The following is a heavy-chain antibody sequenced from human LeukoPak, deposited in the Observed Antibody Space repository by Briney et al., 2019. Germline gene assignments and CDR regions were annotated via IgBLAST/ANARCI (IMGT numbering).Heavy chain of an antibody. CDR2: IYHSGST. D-gene: IGHD1-7*01. CDR1: GGSISSGGYS. Sequence: SQTLSLTCAVSGGSISSGGYSWSWIRQPPGKGLEWIGYIYHSGSTYYNPSLKSRATISVDRSKNQFSLKLSSVTAADTAVYYCARDRITGTTVGAFDIWGQGTMVTVSS. J-gene: IGHJ3*02. CDR3: ARDRITGTTVGAFDI. V-gene: IGHV4-30-2*01.